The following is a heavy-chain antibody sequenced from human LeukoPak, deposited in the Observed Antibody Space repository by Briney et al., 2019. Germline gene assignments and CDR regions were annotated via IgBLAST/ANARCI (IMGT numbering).Heavy chain of an antibody. V-gene: IGHV1-2*02. CDR3: ARDTSRYDLLTGSRDFYSGVDV. CDR2: INANSGGT. CDR1: GYTFIDYH. D-gene: IGHD3-9*01. J-gene: IGHJ6*02. Sequence: ASVKVSCKASGYTFIDYHIDWVRQAPGQGLEWMGWINANSGGTKYAQKFQGRVTMTSDTSISTAYMELTRLRSDDTAVYYCARDTSRYDLLTGSRDFYSGVDVWGHGITVSVSS.